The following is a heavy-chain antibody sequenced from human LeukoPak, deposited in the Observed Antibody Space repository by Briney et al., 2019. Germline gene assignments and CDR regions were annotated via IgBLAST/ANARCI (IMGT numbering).Heavy chain of an antibody. CDR1: GFTFRDYG. Sequence: PGGSLRLSCAASGFTFRDYGMSWVRQAPGKGLEWVSSISGSGDSTYYADSVKGRFTMSRDRSDNTLYLQMNSLRAEDTAVYYCAKGSKYLLFPYYFDYWGQGTLVTVS. V-gene: IGHV3-23*01. D-gene: IGHD2-2*01. CDR3: AKGSKYLLFPYYFDY. J-gene: IGHJ4*02. CDR2: ISGSGDST.